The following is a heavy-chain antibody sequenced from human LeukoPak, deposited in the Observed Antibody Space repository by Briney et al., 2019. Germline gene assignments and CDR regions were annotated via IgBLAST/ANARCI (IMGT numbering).Heavy chain of an antibody. V-gene: IGHV3-23*01. CDR2: ISASGGNP. J-gene: IGHJ4*02. Sequence: GGSLRLSCAASGFIFSNYAMSWVRQAPGKGLERVSGISASGGNPYYADSVKGRFTISRDNSENTLNLQMNSLRAEDTAVYYCAKARAGDITAAFNYWGQGTLVTVSS. CDR1: GFIFSNYA. CDR3: AKARAGDITAAFNY. D-gene: IGHD6-13*01.